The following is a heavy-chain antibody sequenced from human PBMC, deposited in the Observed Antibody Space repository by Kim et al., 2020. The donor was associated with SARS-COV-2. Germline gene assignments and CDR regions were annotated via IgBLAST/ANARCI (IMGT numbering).Heavy chain of an antibody. J-gene: IGHJ5*02. D-gene: IGHD6-13*01. CDR3: ARIAAAGTLDWFDP. Sequence: NPSLKSRVTISVDTSKNQFSLKLSSVTAADTAVYYCARIAAAGTLDWFDPWGQGTLVTVSS. V-gene: IGHV4-39*01.